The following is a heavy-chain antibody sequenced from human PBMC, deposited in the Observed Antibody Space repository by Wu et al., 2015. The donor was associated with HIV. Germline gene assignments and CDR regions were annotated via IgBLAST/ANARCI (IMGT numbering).Heavy chain of an antibody. D-gene: IGHD3-10*01. V-gene: IGHV1-18*01. J-gene: IGHJ5*02. CDR2: ISTYSGNT. CDR1: GYTFISYG. Sequence: QVQLVQSGAEVKKPGASVKVSCKASGYTFISYGISWVRQAPGQGLEWMGWISTYSGNTNYAQKLQGRVTITADASTNTAYMEMSSLRSEDTAIYYCARGTYGVGTPNRFDPWGQGTLVTVSS. CDR3: ARGTYGVGTPNRFDP.